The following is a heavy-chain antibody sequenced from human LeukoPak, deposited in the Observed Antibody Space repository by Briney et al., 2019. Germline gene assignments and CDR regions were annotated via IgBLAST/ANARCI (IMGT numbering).Heavy chain of an antibody. D-gene: IGHD3-22*01. J-gene: IGHJ3*02. V-gene: IGHV3-30-3*01. CDR2: ISYDGSNK. CDR1: GFTFSSYA. CDR3: ARSGFYYDSSGYPAWTFDI. Sequence: PGRSLRLSCAASGFTFSSYAMHWVRQAPGKGLEWVAVISYDGSNKYYADSVKGRFTISRDNSKNTLYLQMNSLRAEDTAVYYCARSGFYYDSSGYPAWTFDIWGQGTMVTVSS.